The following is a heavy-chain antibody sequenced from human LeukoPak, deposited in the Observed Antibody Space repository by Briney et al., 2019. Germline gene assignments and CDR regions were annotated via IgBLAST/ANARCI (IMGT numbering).Heavy chain of an antibody. CDR3: ARYSVYSSSWYGDRNWFDP. J-gene: IGHJ5*02. D-gene: IGHD6-13*01. CDR1: GGSISIYS. V-gene: IGHV4-4*09. CDR2: IYTSGST. Sequence: SETLSLTCTVSGGSISIYSWSWIRQPPGKGLEWIGYIYTSGSTNYNPSLQSRVTISVDTSKNQFSLKLSSVTAADTAVYYCARYSVYSSSWYGDRNWFDPWGQGTLVTVSS.